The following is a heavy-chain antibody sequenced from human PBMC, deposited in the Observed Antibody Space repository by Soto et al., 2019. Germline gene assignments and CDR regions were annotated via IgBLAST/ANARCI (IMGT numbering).Heavy chain of an antibody. Sequence: ASLKVSCKGSGYTFTIYAMHWVRQAPGQRLEWMGWINAGNGNTKYSQKFQGRVTITRDTSASTAYMELSSLRSEDTAVYYCARGITLPTPLDYWGQGTLVTVSS. D-gene: IGHD1-20*01. CDR2: INAGNGNT. CDR3: ARGITLPTPLDY. J-gene: IGHJ4*02. V-gene: IGHV1-3*01. CDR1: GYTFTIYA.